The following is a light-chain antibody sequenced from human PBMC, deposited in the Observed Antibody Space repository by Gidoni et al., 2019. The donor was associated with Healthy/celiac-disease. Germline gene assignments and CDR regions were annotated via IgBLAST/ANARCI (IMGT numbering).Light chain of an antibody. V-gene: IGKV1-5*03. Sequence: DIQMTQSPSTLSASVGDRVTITCRASQSISSWLAWYQQKPGKAPKLLSYKASSLESGVPSRFSGSGSGTEFTLTISSLQPDDFATYYCQQYNSYGYTFXXXTKLEIK. CDR2: KAS. CDR1: QSISSW. J-gene: IGKJ2*01. CDR3: QQYNSYGYT.